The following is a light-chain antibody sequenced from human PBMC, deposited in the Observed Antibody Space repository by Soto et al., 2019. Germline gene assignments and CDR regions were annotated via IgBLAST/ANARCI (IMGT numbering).Light chain of an antibody. CDR2: EAT. CDR3: LSYKTDNTFV. CDR1: SSDIGASNF. J-gene: IGLJ1*01. V-gene: IGLV2-14*01. Sequence: QSALTQPASVSGSPGQSITVSCTGTSSDIGASNFVSWYQHLPGRAPKVIIYEATNRPSGVSDRFSGSKAGNTASLTISGLQADGEAEYFCLSYKTDNTFVFGTGTKLTVL.